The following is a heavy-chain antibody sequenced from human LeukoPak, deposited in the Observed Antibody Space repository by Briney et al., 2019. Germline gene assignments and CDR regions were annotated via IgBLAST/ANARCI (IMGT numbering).Heavy chain of an antibody. CDR3: ARDSGNYYYYYYMDV. V-gene: IGHV4-4*08. D-gene: IGHD4-23*01. CDR1: GGSISSYY. Sequence: SETLSLTCTVSGGSISSYYWSWIRQPPGKGLEWIGRIYTSGSTNYNPSLKSRVTISVDTSKNQFSLKLSSVTAADTAVYYCARDSGNYYYYYYMDVWGKGTTVTVSS. J-gene: IGHJ6*03. CDR2: IYTSGST.